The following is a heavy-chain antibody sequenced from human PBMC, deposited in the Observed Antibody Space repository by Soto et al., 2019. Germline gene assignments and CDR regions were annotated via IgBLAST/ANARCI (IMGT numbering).Heavy chain of an antibody. CDR1: GFSFSSFG. CDR3: AKPSYDFWSGYYHPFDY. D-gene: IGHD3-3*01. CDR2: IWYDGSLE. V-gene: IGHV3-33*03. Sequence: QVQLVESGGGVVQPGRSLRLSCAASGFSFSSFGMHWVRQAPGKGLEWVAIIWYDGSLEYYADSVKGRFTISRDNSKNTRYLQMTSLRVENTAVYYCAKPSYDFWSGYYHPFDYWGQGTLVTVSS. J-gene: IGHJ4*02.